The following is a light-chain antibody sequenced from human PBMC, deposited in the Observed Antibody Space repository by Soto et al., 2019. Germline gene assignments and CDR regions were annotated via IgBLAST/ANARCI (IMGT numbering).Light chain of an antibody. CDR2: AAS. V-gene: IGKV1-39*01. Sequence: DIQMTQSPSSLSASVGDRVTITCRASQSISSYLNWYQQKPGKAPKLLIYAASSLQSGVPSSFIGSGSGTDFTLTISSLQPEDFTTYYCQQSSSTPRTFGQGTKVEIK. CDR1: QSISSY. CDR3: QQSSSTPRT. J-gene: IGKJ1*01.